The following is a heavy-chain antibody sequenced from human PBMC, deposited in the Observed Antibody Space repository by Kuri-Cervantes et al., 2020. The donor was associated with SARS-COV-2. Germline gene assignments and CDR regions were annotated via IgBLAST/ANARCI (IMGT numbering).Heavy chain of an antibody. V-gene: IGHV1-69*10. J-gene: IGHJ4*02. CDR1: GGTFSSYA. Sequence: SVKVSCKASGGTFSSYAISWGRQAPGQGLEWMGATTLILGIANYAQKLQGRVTMTTDTSTSTAYMELRSLRSDDTAVYYCAIIVATRSTPDSGFDYWGQGTLVTVSS. CDR2: TTLILGIA. CDR3: AIIVATRSTPDSGFDY. D-gene: IGHD5-12*01.